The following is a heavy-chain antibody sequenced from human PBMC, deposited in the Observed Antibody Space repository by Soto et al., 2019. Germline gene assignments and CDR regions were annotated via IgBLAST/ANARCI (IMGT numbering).Heavy chain of an antibody. J-gene: IGHJ4*02. D-gene: IGHD2-8*01. CDR1: GGSISSSSYY. CDR3: ARRVVLMVYAIDRQAHFDY. CDR2: IYYSGST. Sequence: QLQLQESGPGLVKPSETLSLTCTVSGGSISSSSYYWGWIRQPPGKGLEWIGSIYYSGSTYYNPSLKSRVTISVDTSKNQSSLKLSSVTAADTAVYYCARRVVLMVYAIDRQAHFDYWGQGTLVTVSS. V-gene: IGHV4-39*01.